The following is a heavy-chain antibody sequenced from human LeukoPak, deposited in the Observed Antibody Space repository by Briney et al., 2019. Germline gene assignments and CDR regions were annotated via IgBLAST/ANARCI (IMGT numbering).Heavy chain of an antibody. CDR1: GFTFSSYS. J-gene: IGHJ6*02. Sequence: GGSLRLSCAASGFTFSSYSMNWVHQAPGKGLEWVSSISSSSSYIYYADSVKGRFTISRDNAKNSLYLQMNSLRAEDTAVYYCARDRQFYGSGSSPLYYYGMDVWGQGTTVTVSS. D-gene: IGHD3-10*01. V-gene: IGHV3-21*01. CDR2: ISSSSSYI. CDR3: ARDRQFYGSGSSPLYYYGMDV.